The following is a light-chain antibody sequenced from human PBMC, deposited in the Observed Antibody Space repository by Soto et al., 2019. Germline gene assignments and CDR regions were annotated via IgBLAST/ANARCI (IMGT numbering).Light chain of an antibody. V-gene: IGKV1-5*03. CDR2: KAS. CDR3: QQYHTYWWT. J-gene: IGKJ1*01. Sequence: DIQMTQSPSTLSASVGDRVTLTCRASQTIINWLAWYKQKPGKAPKLLIYKASTLEGEVPSRFRGSGSETEFTLTINSLKPDDSETYYCQQYHTYWWTFGQGTKVDIK. CDR1: QTIINW.